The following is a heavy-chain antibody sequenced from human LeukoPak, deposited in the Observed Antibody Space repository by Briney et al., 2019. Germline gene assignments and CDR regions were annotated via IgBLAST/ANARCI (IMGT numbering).Heavy chain of an antibody. CDR1: GGSISSYY. D-gene: IGHD5-18*01. J-gene: IGHJ4*02. CDR2: IYYSGST. CDR3: ARSDTAMVPVDY. Sequence: PSETLSLTCTVSGGSISSYYWSWIRQPPGKGLEWIGYIYYSGSTNYNPSLKSRVTISVDTSKNRFSLKLSSVTAADTAVYYCARSDTAMVPVDYWGQGTLVTVSS. V-gene: IGHV4-59*01.